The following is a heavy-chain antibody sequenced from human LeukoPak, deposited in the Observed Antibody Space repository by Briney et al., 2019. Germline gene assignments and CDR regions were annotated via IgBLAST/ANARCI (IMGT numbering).Heavy chain of an antibody. CDR2: IYYTGIT. CDR1: GGSVSSYY. J-gene: IGHJ6*03. CDR3: ATLEYYGYRYYMDV. Sequence: KSSETLSLTCTVSGGSVSSYYWSWIRQPPGKGLEWIGNIYYTGITNYNPSLKSRVTISLDASKMLFSLRLNSVTAADTAVYYCATLEYYGYRYYMDVWGKGTTVSVSS. D-gene: IGHD2/OR15-2a*01. V-gene: IGHV4-59*08.